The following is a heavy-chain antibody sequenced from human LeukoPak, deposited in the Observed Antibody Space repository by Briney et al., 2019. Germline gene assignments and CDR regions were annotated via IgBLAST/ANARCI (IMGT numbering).Heavy chain of an antibody. Sequence: KTSETLSLTCTVSGYSISSGYYWGWIRQPPGKGLEWIESIYHSGSTYYNPSLKSRVTISVDTSKNQFSLKLSSVTAADTAVYYCARDRAAAAGSVDYWGQGALLTVSS. D-gene: IGHD6-13*01. V-gene: IGHV4-38-2*02. J-gene: IGHJ4*02. CDR3: ARDRAAAAGSVDY. CDR1: GYSISSGYY. CDR2: IYHSGST.